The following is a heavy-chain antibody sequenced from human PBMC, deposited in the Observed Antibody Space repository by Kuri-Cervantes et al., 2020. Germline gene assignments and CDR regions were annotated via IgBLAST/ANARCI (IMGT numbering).Heavy chain of an antibody. Sequence: SETLSLTCTVSGGSISSSTYYWAWIRQPPGKGLEWIGSIYYSGNTYYNPSVKSRITISVDTSKNQFSLKLSSVTAADTAVYCCARGGYSSSRARWYFDLWGRGTLVTVSS. CDR2: IYYSGNT. D-gene: IGHD6-13*01. CDR1: GGSISSSTYY. J-gene: IGHJ2*01. CDR3: ARGGYSSSRARWYFDL. V-gene: IGHV4-39*07.